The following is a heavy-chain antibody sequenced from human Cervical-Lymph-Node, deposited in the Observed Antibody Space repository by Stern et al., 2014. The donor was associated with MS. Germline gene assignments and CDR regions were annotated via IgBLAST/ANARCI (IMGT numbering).Heavy chain of an antibody. CDR2: IWYDGSNK. CDR1: GFTFSSYG. V-gene: IGHV3-33*01. D-gene: IGHD1-26*01. Sequence: VQLVESGGGVVQPGRSLRLSCAASGFTFSSYGMHWVRQAPGKGLEWVAVIWYDGSNKYYADSVKGRFTISRDNSKNTLYLQMNSLRAEDTAVYYCARETNSGSYAIDYWGQGTLVTVSS. J-gene: IGHJ4*02. CDR3: ARETNSGSYAIDY.